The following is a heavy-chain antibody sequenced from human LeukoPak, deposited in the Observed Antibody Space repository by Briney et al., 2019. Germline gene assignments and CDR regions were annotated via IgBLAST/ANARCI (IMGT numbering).Heavy chain of an antibody. J-gene: IGHJ2*01. V-gene: IGHV1-2*02. Sequence: GASVKVSCKASGYTFTGYYMHWVRQAPGQGLGWMGWINPNSGGTNYAQKFQGRVTMTRDTSISTAYMELSRLRSDDTAVYYCARDGTGYSSGWYYWYFDLWGRGTLVTVSS. CDR1: GYTFTGYY. D-gene: IGHD6-19*01. CDR3: ARDGTGYSSGWYYWYFDL. CDR2: INPNSGGT.